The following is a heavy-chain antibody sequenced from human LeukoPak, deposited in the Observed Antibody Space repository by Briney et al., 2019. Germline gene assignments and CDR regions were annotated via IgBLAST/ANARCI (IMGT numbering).Heavy chain of an antibody. CDR1: GFTFGSHA. V-gene: IGHV3-23*01. CDR3: GKTTVGYSSGQKPAWPVDY. D-gene: IGHD5-18*01. CDR2: IFGSGGSP. Sequence: GGSLRLSCEASGFTFGSHAMYWVRQAPGKGLEWVAGIFGSGGSPHYADSVKGRFTISRDNPRNTVYLQINSLRGEDTAVYYCGKTTVGYSSGQKPAWPVDYWGQGTLVTVSS. J-gene: IGHJ4*02.